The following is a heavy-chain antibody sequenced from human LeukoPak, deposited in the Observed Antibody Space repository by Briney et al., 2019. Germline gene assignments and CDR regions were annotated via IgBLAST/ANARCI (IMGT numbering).Heavy chain of an antibody. CDR3: ARAGGGDYYDSTSAFDI. D-gene: IGHD3-22*01. CDR1: GFTFSSYW. J-gene: IGHJ3*02. V-gene: IGHV4-38-2*01. CDR2: IYHSGST. Sequence: GSLRLSCAASGFTFSSYWMHWVRQAPGKGLEWIGSIYHSGSTYYNPSLKSRVTISVDTSKNQFSLKLSSVTAADTAVYYCARAGGGDYYDSTSAFDIWGQGTMVTVSS.